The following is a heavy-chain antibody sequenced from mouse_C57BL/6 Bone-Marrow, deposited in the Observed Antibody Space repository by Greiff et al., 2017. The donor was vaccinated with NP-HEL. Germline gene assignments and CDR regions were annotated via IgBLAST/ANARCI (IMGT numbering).Heavy chain of an antibody. J-gene: IGHJ3*01. D-gene: IGHD2-5*01. V-gene: IGHV1-15*01. CDR1: GYTFTDYE. CDR3: TRDYSKQFAY. Sequence: VQLVESGAELVGPGASVTLSCKASGYTFTDYEMHWVKQTPVHGLEWIGAIDPETGGTAYNQKFKGKAILTADKSSSTAYMELRSLTSEDSAVYYCTRDYSKQFAYWGQGTLVTVSA. CDR2: IDPETGGT.